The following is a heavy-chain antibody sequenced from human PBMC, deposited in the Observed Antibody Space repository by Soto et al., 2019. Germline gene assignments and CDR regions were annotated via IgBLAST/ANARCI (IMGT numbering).Heavy chain of an antibody. CDR2: INHSGST. Sequence: SETLSLTCAVYGGSFSGYYWSWIRQPPGKGLEWIGEINHSGSTNYNPSLKSRVTISVDTSKNQFSLKLSSVTAADTAAYYCARGPPSWVQLWLSSDYYYGMDVWGQGTTVTVSS. V-gene: IGHV4-34*01. CDR3: ARGPPSWVQLWLSSDYYYGMDV. J-gene: IGHJ6*02. CDR1: GGSFSGYY. D-gene: IGHD5-18*01.